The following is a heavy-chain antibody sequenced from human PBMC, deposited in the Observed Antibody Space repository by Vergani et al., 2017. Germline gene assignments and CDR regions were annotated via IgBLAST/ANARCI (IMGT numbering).Heavy chain of an antibody. CDR3: ARGEMEPDYYYYYMDV. CDR2: IIPILGIA. CDR1: GGTFSSYA. D-gene: IGHD1-26*01. J-gene: IGHJ6*03. V-gene: IGHV1-69*04. Sequence: QVQLVQSGAEVKKPGSSVKVSCTASGGTFSSYAISWVRQAPGQGLEWMGRIIPILGIANDAQKFQGRVTITADKSTSTAYMELSSLRSEDTAVYYCARGEMEPDYYYYYMDVWGKGTTVTVSS.